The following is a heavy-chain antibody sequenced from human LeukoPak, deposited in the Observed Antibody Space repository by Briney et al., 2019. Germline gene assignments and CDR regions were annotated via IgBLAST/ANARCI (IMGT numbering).Heavy chain of an antibody. CDR1: GFTVSSNY. J-gene: IGHJ4*02. D-gene: IGHD6-13*01. CDR2: IYSGGST. CDR3: ARNGYSSSWYRN. V-gene: IGHV3-53*01. Sequence: GGSLRLSCAASGFTVSSNYMSWVRQATGKGLEWVSVIYSGGSTYYADSVKGRFTISRDNSKNTLYLQMNSLRAEDTAVYYCARNGYSSSWYRNWGQGTLVTVSS.